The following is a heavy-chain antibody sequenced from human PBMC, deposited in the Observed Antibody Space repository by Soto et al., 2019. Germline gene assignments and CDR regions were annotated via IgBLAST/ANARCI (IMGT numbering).Heavy chain of an antibody. CDR1: GFTFSTYA. CDR2: IGASGGSI. Sequence: GGSLRLSCAASGFTFSTYAMSWVRQAPGKGLEWVSSIGASGGSIYYADSVKGRFTISRDNPKNTLYLQMNSLRAEDTAIFFCAKASLHLGGFDFWGQGTQVTVSS. J-gene: IGHJ4*02. CDR3: AKASLHLGGFDF. V-gene: IGHV3-23*01. D-gene: IGHD3-10*01.